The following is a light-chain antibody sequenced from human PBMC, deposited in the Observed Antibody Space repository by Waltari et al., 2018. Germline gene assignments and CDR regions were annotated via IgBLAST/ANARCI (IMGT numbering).Light chain of an antibody. J-gene: IGLJ3*02. CDR3: QSYDTSLSAWV. Sequence: QSVLTQPPSVSGAPGQRVTISCSGSSSNIGANYNVYWSQQLPGTAPKLFIYDNTNRPSGLPDRFSGSNSGTSASLAITGLQTEDEADYYCQSYDTSLSAWVFGGGTKLTVL. CDR2: DNT. V-gene: IGLV1-40*01. CDR1: SSNIGANYN.